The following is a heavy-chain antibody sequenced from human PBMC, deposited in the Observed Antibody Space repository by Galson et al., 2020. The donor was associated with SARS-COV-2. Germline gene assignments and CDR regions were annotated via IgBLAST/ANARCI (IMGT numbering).Heavy chain of an antibody. CDR2: LSYNGGI. V-gene: IGHV4-59*11. J-gene: IGHJ6*02. D-gene: IGHD1-26*01. CDR3: ARDSPAEWGGSMDV. Sequence: SETLSLTCTASGGTLSPHYWQWVRQPPGKGLEWIAYLSYNGGISVNPSPRSRVTISLDMSKNHFSLFLKSVTAADTAVYYCARDSPAEWGGSMDVWGQGITVTVSS. CDR1: GGTLSPHY.